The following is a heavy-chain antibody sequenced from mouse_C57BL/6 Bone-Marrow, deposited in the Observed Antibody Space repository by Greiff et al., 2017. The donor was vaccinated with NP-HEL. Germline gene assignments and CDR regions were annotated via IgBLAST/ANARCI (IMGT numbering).Heavy chain of an antibody. CDR2: IRNKANNHAT. D-gene: IGHD1-1*01. J-gene: IGHJ3*01. CDR1: GFTFSDAW. CDR3: TRRSYYYGSSYAY. V-gene: IGHV6-6*01. Sequence: EVKLVESGGGLVQPGGSMKLSCAASGFTFSDAWMDWVRQSPEKGLEWVAEIRNKANNHATYYAESVKGRFTISRDDSKSSVYLQMNSLRAEDTGIYYCTRRSYYYGSSYAYWGQGTLVTVSA.